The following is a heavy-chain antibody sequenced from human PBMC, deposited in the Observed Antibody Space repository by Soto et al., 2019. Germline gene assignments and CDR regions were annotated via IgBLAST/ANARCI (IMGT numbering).Heavy chain of an antibody. J-gene: IGHJ6*02. CDR1: GFTFSTYW. D-gene: IGHD3-10*01. V-gene: IGHV3-7*05. CDR3: AKDRGSGSYAANYYYYGMDV. CDR2: IKPDGSEK. Sequence: LGGSLRLSCAASGFTFSTYWMSWVRQAPGKGLEWVANIKPDGSEKWYVDSVKGRFTISRDNAKTSLYLQMNSLRAEDTALYYCAKDRGSGSYAANYYYYGMDVWGQGTTVTVSS.